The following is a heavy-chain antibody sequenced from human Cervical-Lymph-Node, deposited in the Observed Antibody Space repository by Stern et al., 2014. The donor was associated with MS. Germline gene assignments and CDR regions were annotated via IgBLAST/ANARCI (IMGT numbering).Heavy chain of an antibody. CDR1: GFTFSSYG. CDR2: IPYDGNNE. J-gene: IGHJ4*02. Sequence: VQLEESGGGVVQPGRSLRLSCAASGFTFSSYGMHWVRQAPGKGLEWVAVIPYDGNNEFYADSVKGRFTISRDNSKSTLYLQMNGLRPEDTAVYYCARDRRAFLDYWGQGTHVAVSS. V-gene: IGHV3-30*03. D-gene: IGHD2/OR15-2a*01. CDR3: ARDRRAFLDY.